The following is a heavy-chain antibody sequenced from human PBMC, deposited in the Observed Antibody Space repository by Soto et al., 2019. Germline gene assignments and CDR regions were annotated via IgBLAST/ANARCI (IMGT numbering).Heavy chain of an antibody. J-gene: IGHJ4*02. CDR1: GDTFTDYY. CDR3: ARGAHVMVVTAALDY. Sequence: QVQLMQSGAEVKKPGASVKVSCKASGDTFTDYYIHWVRQAPGQGLEWMGTVNPSGGHTTYAQHFLGRVTMTRDTSTSTLYMELTSLTSDDTAIYYCARGAHVMVVTAALDYWGQATLATVSS. V-gene: IGHV1-46*01. CDR2: VNPSGGHT. D-gene: IGHD2-21*02.